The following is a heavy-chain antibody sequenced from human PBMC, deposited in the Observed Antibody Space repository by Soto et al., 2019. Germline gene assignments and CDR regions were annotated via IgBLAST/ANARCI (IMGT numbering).Heavy chain of an antibody. CDR1: GFTFDDYA. J-gene: IGHJ4*02. CDR2: ISWNSGSI. V-gene: IGHV3-9*01. CDR3: ARGRGAAADYFDF. D-gene: IGHD6-13*01. Sequence: GGSLRLSCAASGFTFDDYAMHWVRQAPGKGLEWVSGISWNSGSIGYADSVKGRFTISRDNAKNSLFLQMNSLRAEDTAVYYCARGRGAAADYFDFWGQGTLGTVSS.